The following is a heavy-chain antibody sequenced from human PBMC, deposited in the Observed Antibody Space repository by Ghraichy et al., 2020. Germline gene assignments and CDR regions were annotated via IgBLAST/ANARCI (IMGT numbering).Heavy chain of an antibody. D-gene: IGHD5-24*01. CDR1: GGSIGTYY. J-gene: IGHJ4*02. CDR2: IFYSGST. Sequence: ETLSLTCTVSGGSIGTYYWNWIRQPPGKGLEWIGYIFYSGSTYYNPSLKSRVTISIDTSKSQFSLKLSSVTAADTAVYYCARTKMATISPFDYWGQGTLVTVSS. V-gene: IGHV4-59*08. CDR3: ARTKMATISPFDY.